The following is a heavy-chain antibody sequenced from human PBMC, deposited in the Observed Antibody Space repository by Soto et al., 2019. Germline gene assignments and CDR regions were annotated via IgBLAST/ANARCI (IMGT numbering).Heavy chain of an antibody. V-gene: IGHV4-30-4*01. D-gene: IGHD3-10*01. J-gene: IGHJ4*02. CDR1: GGSISSGDYY. CDR3: ARVKGVTAFEFDY. CDR2: VYYSGST. Sequence: PSETLSLTCTVSGGSISSGDYYWSWIRQPPGKGLEWIGYVYYSGSTYYKKSLKSRVTISVDTSKNQFSLKLSSVTAADTAVYYCARVKGVTAFEFDYWGQGTLVTVSS.